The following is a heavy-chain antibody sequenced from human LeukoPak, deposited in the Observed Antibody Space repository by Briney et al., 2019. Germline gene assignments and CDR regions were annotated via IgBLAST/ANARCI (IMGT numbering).Heavy chain of an antibody. Sequence: GGSLRLSCAASGFTFSNYGIHWVRQAPGKGLEWVAIIWYDGSNKYYADSVKGRFTISRNNSKNTLYLQMNSLRAEDTAVYYCAREDGYSSSWYSDYWGQGTLVTVSS. CDR1: GFTFSNYG. CDR2: IWYDGSNK. V-gene: IGHV3-33*01. CDR3: AREDGYSSSWYSDY. J-gene: IGHJ4*02. D-gene: IGHD6-13*01.